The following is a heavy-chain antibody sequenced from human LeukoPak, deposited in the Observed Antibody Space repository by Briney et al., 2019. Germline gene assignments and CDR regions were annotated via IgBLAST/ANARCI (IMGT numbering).Heavy chain of an antibody. CDR1: GFTFSSYA. Sequence: TGGSLRLSCAASGFTFSSYAMSWVRQAPGKGLEWVSAISGSGGSTYYADSVKGRFTISRHNSKNTLYLQMNSLRAEDTAVYYCAKAEFYDFWSGYYSDYWGQGTLVTVSS. J-gene: IGHJ4*02. D-gene: IGHD3-3*01. CDR3: AKAEFYDFWSGYYSDY. CDR2: ISGSGGST. V-gene: IGHV3-23*01.